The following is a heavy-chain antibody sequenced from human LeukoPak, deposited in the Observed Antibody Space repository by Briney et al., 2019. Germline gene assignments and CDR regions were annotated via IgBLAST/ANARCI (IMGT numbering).Heavy chain of an antibody. Sequence: SETLSLTCTVSGGSISSSSYYWGWIRQTPGKGLEWIGSIYYSGSTFYSPSLKSRVTISVDTSKNQFSLKLASVTAADTAVYYCAGLSGYYYDLPGWFDSWGQGTLVTVSS. CDR2: IYYSGST. J-gene: IGHJ5*01. CDR3: AGLSGYYYDLPGWFDS. D-gene: IGHD3-22*01. V-gene: IGHV4-39*01. CDR1: GGSISSSSYY.